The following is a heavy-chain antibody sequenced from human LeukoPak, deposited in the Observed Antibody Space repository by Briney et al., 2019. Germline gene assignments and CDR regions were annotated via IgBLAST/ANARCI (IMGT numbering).Heavy chain of an antibody. D-gene: IGHD5-18*01. Sequence: SETPSLTCNVSGGSINSGRYYWSWIRQPAGRGLEWIGHISTSGRTSYSPSLKSRVTISVDTSKNQFSLKMSSVSAADTAVYYCARGLHGYTYGYVPWELYYYVDVWGKGTTVTISS. CDR2: ISTSGRT. CDR1: GGSINSGRYY. V-gene: IGHV4-61*09. J-gene: IGHJ6*03. CDR3: ARGLHGYTYGYVPWELYYYVDV.